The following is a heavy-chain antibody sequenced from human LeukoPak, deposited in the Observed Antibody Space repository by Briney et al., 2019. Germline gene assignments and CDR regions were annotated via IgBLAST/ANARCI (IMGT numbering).Heavy chain of an antibody. V-gene: IGHV1-2*02. J-gene: IGHJ4*02. CDR3: ARDPTPYYYDSSGIPDY. CDR2: INPSSGGT. CDR1: GYTFTGYY. Sequence: ASVKVSCKASGYTFTGYYMHWVRQAPGQGLEWMGWINPSSGGTNYAQKFQGRVTMTRDTSISTAYMELSRLRSDDTAVYYCARDPTPYYYDSSGIPDYWGQGTLVTVSS. D-gene: IGHD3-22*01.